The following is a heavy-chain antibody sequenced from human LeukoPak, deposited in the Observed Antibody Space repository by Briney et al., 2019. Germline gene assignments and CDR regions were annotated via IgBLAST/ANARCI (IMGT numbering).Heavy chain of an antibody. V-gene: IGHV3-21*01. D-gene: IGHD6-6*01. CDR2: ISSSSSYI. Sequence: GGSLRLSCAASGFTFSSYSMNWVRQAPGKGLEWVSSISSSSSYIYYADSVKGRFTISRDNAKSSLYLEMNSLRAEDTAVYYCARDLGGYSSSFTGYWGQGTLVIVSS. J-gene: IGHJ4*02. CDR3: ARDLGGYSSSFTGY. CDR1: GFTFSSYS.